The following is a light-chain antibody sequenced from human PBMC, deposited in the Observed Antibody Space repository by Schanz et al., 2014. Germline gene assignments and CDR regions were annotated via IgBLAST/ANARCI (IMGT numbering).Light chain of an antibody. CDR1: SSDVGGYNY. Sequence: QSALTQPASVSGSPGQSITMSCTGTSSDVGGYNYVAWYQQHPGKAPKLMIYDVSNRPSGVSNRFSGSKSGNTASLIISGLQAEDEADYYCSSYTSSNTLVFGGGTKLTVL. CDR3: SSYTSSNTLV. V-gene: IGLV2-14*03. J-gene: IGLJ3*02. CDR2: DVS.